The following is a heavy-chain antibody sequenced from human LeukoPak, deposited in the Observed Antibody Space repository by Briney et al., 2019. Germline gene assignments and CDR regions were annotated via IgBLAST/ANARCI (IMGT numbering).Heavy chain of an antibody. CDR1: GGSISSYF. Sequence: SETPSLTCTVSGGSISSYFWSWIRQPPGKELESIGYIYYTGTTNYNPSLKSRVTISLDTSKNQFSLRLRSVTAADTAIYYCARGSVRWDLRWFDPWGQGTLVTVSS. V-gene: IGHV4-59*01. CDR3: ARGSVRWDLRWFDP. J-gene: IGHJ5*02. D-gene: IGHD1-26*01. CDR2: IYYTGTT.